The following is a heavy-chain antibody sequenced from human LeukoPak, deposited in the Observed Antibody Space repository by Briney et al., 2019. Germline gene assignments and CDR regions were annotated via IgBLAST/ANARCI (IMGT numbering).Heavy chain of an antibody. J-gene: IGHJ5*02. Sequence: GGSLRLSCAASGFTFSNNAMSGVRQAPGKGLEWVSAIGGSGVTTYYADSVKGRFTISRDNSKNTVYLQMNSLRAEDTAVYYCAKDIGQQWRNWFDPWGQGTLVTVSS. V-gene: IGHV3-23*01. CDR3: AKDIGQQWRNWFDP. CDR2: IGGSGVTT. D-gene: IGHD6-19*01. CDR1: GFTFSNNA.